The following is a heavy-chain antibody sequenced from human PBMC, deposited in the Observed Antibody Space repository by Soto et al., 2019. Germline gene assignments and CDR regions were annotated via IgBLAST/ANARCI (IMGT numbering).Heavy chain of an antibody. D-gene: IGHD3-10*01. CDR3: ARARPDSAGSSLGRKLDV. CDR1: GDSVTVGRHY. CDR2: IFFTGAT. J-gene: IGHJ6*02. V-gene: IGHV4-61*01. Sequence: PSETLSLTCIVSGDSVTVGRHYWSWIRQPPGKGLEWIGHIFFTGATNYSPSLKSRVTMSVDSSKSQFSLNLTSVTAADSAIYYCARARPDSAGSSLGRKLDVWGQGTTVTVSS.